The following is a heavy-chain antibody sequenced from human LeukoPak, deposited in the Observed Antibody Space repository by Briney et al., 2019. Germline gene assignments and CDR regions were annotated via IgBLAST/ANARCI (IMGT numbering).Heavy chain of an antibody. V-gene: IGHV1-2*02. CDR2: IDSDSGAT. D-gene: IGHD5-18*01. Sequence: ASLKVSCKASGYTFTGYYIHWVRQAPGQGLEWMGWIDSDSGATNYPQKFQGRVTMTRDTSITTAYMELRRLRSDDTAVYYCARGPFRNVETAMVASRSDPWGQGTLVTVS. CDR3: ARGPFRNVETAMVASRSDP. J-gene: IGHJ5*02. CDR1: GYTFTGYY.